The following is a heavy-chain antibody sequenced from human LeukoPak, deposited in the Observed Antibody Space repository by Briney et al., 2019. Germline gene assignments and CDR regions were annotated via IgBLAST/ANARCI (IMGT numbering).Heavy chain of an antibody. CDR3: GRDLGGRSGY. CDR2: IKEDGSIT. CDR1: GFTFRTYW. J-gene: IGHJ4*02. D-gene: IGHD1-26*01. V-gene: IGHV3-74*01. Sequence: GGSLRLSCAVSGFTFRTYWMDWVRQVPGEGLVWVSRIKEDGSITNYADSVKGRFSISRDNAKNTLYLQMNSLRAEDTAVYYCGRDLGGRSGYWGQGTLVTVSS.